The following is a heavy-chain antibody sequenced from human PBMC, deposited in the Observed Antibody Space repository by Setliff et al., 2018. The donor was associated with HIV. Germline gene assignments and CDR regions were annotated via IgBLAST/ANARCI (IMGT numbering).Heavy chain of an antibody. CDR3: VRDIGFNLYDH. J-gene: IGHJ4*02. CDR2: ITGGGDHT. D-gene: IGHD2-2*02. V-gene: IGHV3-23*01. Sequence: PGGFLRLSCASSGFTFSSYAMNWVRQAPGKGLEWVSAITGGGDHTYYADSVKGRFTISRDNAKNSLYLQMSSLRAEDRAVYYCVRDIGFNLYDHWGQGTLVTVSS. CDR1: GFTFSSYA.